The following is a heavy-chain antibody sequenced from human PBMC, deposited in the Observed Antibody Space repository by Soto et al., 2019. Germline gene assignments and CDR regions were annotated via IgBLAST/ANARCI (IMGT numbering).Heavy chain of an antibody. Sequence: PGGSLRLSCAASGFTFSSYSMNWVRQAPGKGLEWVSSISSSSSYIYYADSVKGRFTISRDNAKNSLYLQMNSLRAEDTAVYYCARSKREIAVAQPLIWFAPWGQGTPVTVSS. CDR3: ARSKREIAVAQPLIWFAP. J-gene: IGHJ5*02. CDR2: ISSSSSYI. D-gene: IGHD6-19*01. V-gene: IGHV3-21*01. CDR1: GFTFSSYS.